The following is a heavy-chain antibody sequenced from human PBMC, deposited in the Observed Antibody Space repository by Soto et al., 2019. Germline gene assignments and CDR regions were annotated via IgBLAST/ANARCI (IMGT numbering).Heavy chain of an antibody. CDR1: GGSISSASSS. CDR3: ARGVGGFGELLRDYYYYGMDV. V-gene: IGHV4-30-2*01. CDR2: IYHSGRT. Sequence: QLQLQESGSGLVKPSQTLSLTCAVSGGSISSASSSWTWIRQPPGKGLEWIGYIYHSGRTYYNPSLKSRVPISVDRSKNQFSRKLSSVTAADTAVYYCARGVGGFGELLRDYYYYGMDVWGQGTTVTVSS. D-gene: IGHD3-10*01. J-gene: IGHJ6*02.